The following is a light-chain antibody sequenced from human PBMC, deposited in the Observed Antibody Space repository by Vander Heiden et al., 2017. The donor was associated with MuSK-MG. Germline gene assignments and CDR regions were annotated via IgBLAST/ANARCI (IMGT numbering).Light chain of an antibody. J-gene: IGKJ5*01. CDR3: QQYGSSLIT. V-gene: IGKV3-20*01. CDR2: GAS. CDR1: QSVSSSY. Sequence: EIVLTQSPGTLSLSPGERATLSCRASQSVSSSYLAWYQQKPGQAPRLLIYGASSRATGIPDRFSGSGSGTDFTLTISRLEPEYFAVYYCQQYGSSLITFGQGTRLEIK.